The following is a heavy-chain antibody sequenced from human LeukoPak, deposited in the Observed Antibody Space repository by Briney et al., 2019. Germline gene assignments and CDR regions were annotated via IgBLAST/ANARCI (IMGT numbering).Heavy chain of an antibody. CDR2: IYYSGST. CDR1: GGSISSGGYY. J-gene: IGHJ5*02. Sequence: PSETLSLTCTVSGGSISSGGYYWSWIRQHPGKGLEWIGYIYYSGSTYYNPSLKGRVTISVDTSKNQFSLKLSSVTAADTAVYYCARGEGATVTTFPWFDPWGQGTLVTVSS. D-gene: IGHD4-17*01. CDR3: ARGEGATVTTFPWFDP. V-gene: IGHV4-31*03.